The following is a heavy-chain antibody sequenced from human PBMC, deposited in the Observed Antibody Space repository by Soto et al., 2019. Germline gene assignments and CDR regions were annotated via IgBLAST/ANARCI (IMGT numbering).Heavy chain of an antibody. CDR3: AREENCSDGICYSEYFQR. CDR1: GYIFTAYS. V-gene: IGHV1-46*01. J-gene: IGHJ1*01. CDR2: VNPSGGST. Sequence: QVQLEQSGAEVKKPGASVKVSCKASGYIFTAYSMHWVRRAPGQGLQWMGVVNPSGGSTNYAQKFQGRITLTGDTSRNTFSMDLSSLTSEDTAVYYCAREENCSDGICYSEYFQRWGQGTLVTVSS. D-gene: IGHD2-15*01.